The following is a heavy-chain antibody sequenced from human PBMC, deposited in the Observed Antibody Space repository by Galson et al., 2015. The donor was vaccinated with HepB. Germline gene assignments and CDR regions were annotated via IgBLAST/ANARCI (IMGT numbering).Heavy chain of an antibody. CDR2: INHSGST. J-gene: IGHJ5*02. CDR3: ARGTRGFRFGYQS. D-gene: IGHD5-18*01. Sequence: TLSLTCAVHGEPFSTYHWSWIRQAPGKGLEWIGDINHSGSTNYNPSLKSRVTISVDTSKYLFSLRLTSVTAADTAVYYCARGTRGFRFGYQSWGQGSLVTVSS. V-gene: IGHV4-34*01. CDR1: GEPFSTYH.